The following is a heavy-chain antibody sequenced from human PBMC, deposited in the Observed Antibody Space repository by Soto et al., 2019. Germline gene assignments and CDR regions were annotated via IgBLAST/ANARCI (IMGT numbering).Heavy chain of an antibody. Sequence: GGSLRLSCAASGFTFSSYAMSWVRQAPGKGLEWVSAISGSGGSTYYADSVKGRFTISRDNSKNTLYLQMNSLRAEDTAVYYCAKGADYDYIWGSYRLIGFDYWGQGTLVTVSS. D-gene: IGHD3-16*02. CDR1: GFTFSSYA. CDR2: ISGSGGST. CDR3: AKGADYDYIWGSYRLIGFDY. V-gene: IGHV3-23*01. J-gene: IGHJ4*02.